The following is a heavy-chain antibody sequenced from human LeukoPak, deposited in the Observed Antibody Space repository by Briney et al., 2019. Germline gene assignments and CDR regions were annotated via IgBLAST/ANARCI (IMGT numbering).Heavy chain of an antibody. Sequence: GASVKVSCKASGYTFTSYGISWVRQAPGQVLEWMGWISAYNGNTNYAQKLQGRVTMTTDTSTSTAYMELRSLRSDDTAVYYCARVLLWCGELSTDAFDIWGQGTMVTVSS. CDR2: ISAYNGNT. J-gene: IGHJ3*02. D-gene: IGHD3-10*01. V-gene: IGHV1-18*01. CDR1: GYTFTSYG. CDR3: ARVLLWCGELSTDAFDI.